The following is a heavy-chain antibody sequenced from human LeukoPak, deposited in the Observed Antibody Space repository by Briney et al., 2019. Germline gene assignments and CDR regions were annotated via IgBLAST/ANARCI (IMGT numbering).Heavy chain of an antibody. Sequence: VASVKVSCKASGYIFTNFYIHWVRQAPGQGLEWMGIINPSGGSTNYAQKFQGRVTMSRDTSASTVYMELSSLRSEDTAVYYCARTTGKRLDPWGQGTLVIVS. CDR1: GYIFTNFY. V-gene: IGHV1-46*01. CDR2: INPSGGST. J-gene: IGHJ5*02. CDR3: ARTTGKRLDP. D-gene: IGHD1-1*01.